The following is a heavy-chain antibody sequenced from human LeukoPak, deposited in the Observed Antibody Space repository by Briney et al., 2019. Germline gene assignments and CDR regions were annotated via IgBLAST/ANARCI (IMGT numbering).Heavy chain of an antibody. D-gene: IGHD6-6*01. Sequence: ASVKVSCKTSGHTFTSFGFSWVRQAPGQGLEWMGWISAYNGDTSYAQKLQGRVTTTTDTSTSTAYMELRSLRSDDTAVYYCARDRAREYSSSAAVGYWGQGTLVTVSS. V-gene: IGHV1-18*01. CDR2: ISAYNGDT. J-gene: IGHJ4*02. CDR1: GHTFTSFG. CDR3: ARDRAREYSSSAAVGY.